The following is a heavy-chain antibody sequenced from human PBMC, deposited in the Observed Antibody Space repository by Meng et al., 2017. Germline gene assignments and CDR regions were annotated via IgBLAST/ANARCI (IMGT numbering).Heavy chain of an antibody. CDR1: GFTFSSYE. V-gene: IGHV3-48*03. Sequence: GESLKISCAASGFTFSSYEMNWVRQAPGKGLEWVSYISSSGSTIYYADSVKGRFTISRDNAKNSLYLQMNSLRPEDTALYYCAKDRAVAKNGFYGMDVWGQGTTVTVSS. CDR2: ISSSGSTI. D-gene: IGHD5-12*01. CDR3: AKDRAVAKNGFYGMDV. J-gene: IGHJ6*02.